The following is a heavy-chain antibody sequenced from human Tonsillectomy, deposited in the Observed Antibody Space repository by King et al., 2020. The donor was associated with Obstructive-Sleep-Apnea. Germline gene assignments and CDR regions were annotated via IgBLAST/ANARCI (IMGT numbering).Heavy chain of an antibody. D-gene: IGHD3-3*01. Sequence: VQLVESGGGVVQPGRSLRLSCAASGFTFSSYAMHWVRQAPGKGLEWVAVISYDGSNKYYADSVKGRFTISRDNSKNTLYLQMNSLRAEDTAVYYCARGSDDFWSGYYYWGQGTLVTVSS. CDR1: GFTFSSYA. V-gene: IGHV3-30*04. CDR2: ISYDGSNK. J-gene: IGHJ4*02. CDR3: ARGSDDFWSGYYY.